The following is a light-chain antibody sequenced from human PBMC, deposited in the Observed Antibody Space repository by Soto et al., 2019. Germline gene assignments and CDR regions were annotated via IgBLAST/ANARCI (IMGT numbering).Light chain of an antibody. V-gene: IGLV4-69*01. CDR2: VNSDGSH. J-gene: IGLJ3*02. Sequence: QSVLTQSPSASASLGVSVKLTCTLSSGHSSYAIAWHQQQPEKGPRYLMKVNSDGSHSKGDGIPDRFSGSSSGAERYLTISSLQSEDEADYYCQTWGTGTWVFGGGTKLTVL. CDR3: QTWGTGTWV. CDR1: SGHSSYA.